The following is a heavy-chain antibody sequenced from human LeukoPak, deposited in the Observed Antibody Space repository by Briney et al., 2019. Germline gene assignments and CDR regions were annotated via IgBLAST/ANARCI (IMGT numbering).Heavy chain of an antibody. V-gene: IGHV3-21*01. D-gene: IGHD2-2*01. J-gene: IGHJ6*02. CDR2: ISSSSSYI. Sequence: PGGSLRLSCAASGFSFSSYEMNWVRQAPGKGLEWVSSISSSSSYIYYADSVKGRFTISRDNAKNSLYLQMNSLRAEDTAVYYCARDSLGYCSSTSCYAHYYYGMDVWGQGTTVTVSS. CDR3: ARDSLGYCSSTSCYAHYYYGMDV. CDR1: GFSFSSYE.